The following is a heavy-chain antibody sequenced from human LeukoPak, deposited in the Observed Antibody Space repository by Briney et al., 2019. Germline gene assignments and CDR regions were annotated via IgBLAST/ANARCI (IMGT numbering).Heavy chain of an antibody. Sequence: GGSLRLSCATSGFTFSHYGMHWVRQAPGKGLEWVAVIWDDGTDKYYGDFVKGRFTISRDNSKNTVYLQMNSLRVEDTAVYYCAKDAQRGFDFSNSLESWGQGTLVTVSS. V-gene: IGHV3-33*06. J-gene: IGHJ4*02. D-gene: IGHD4-11*01. CDR2: IWDDGTDK. CDR1: GFTFSHYG. CDR3: AKDAQRGFDFSNSLES.